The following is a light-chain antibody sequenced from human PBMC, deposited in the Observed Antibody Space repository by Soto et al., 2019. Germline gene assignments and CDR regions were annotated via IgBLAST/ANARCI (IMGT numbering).Light chain of an antibody. CDR1: SSDVGGYNY. Sequence: QSVLTQPPSASGSPGQSVAISCTGTSSDVGGYNYVSWYQQHPGKAPKLMIYEGSKRPSGVSNRFSGSKSGNTASLTISGLQAEDEADYYCCSYAGSSNVVFGGGTKLTVL. V-gene: IGLV2-23*01. J-gene: IGLJ2*01. CDR2: EGS. CDR3: CSYAGSSNVV.